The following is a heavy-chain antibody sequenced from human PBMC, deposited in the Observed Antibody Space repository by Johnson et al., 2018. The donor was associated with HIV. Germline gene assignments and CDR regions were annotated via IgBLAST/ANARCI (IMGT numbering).Heavy chain of an antibody. CDR3: AREKGYYYVSSGLDAFDI. CDR1: GFNFDDFD. V-gene: IGHV3-20*04. J-gene: IGHJ3*02. CDR2: INWSGGDA. D-gene: IGHD3-22*01. Sequence: VQLVESGGGVIRPGGSLRLSCVASGFNFDDFDMSWVRQPPGGGLEWVSGINWSGGDAGYVDSVKGRFTISRDNAKNSLYLQMNSLRAEDTAVYYCAREKGYYYVSSGLDAFDIWGQGTMVTVSS.